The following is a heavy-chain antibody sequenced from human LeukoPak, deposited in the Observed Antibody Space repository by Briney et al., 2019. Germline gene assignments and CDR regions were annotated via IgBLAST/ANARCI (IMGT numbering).Heavy chain of an antibody. Sequence: GASVRVSCKASGYTFTSYDINWVRQATGQGFEWMGWMNPNSGNTGYAQKFQGRVTMTRNTSISTAYMELSSLRSEDTAVYYCARGRGIVVVLDYWGQGTLVTVSS. D-gene: IGHD3-22*01. J-gene: IGHJ4*02. CDR3: ARGRGIVVVLDY. CDR1: GYTFTSYD. V-gene: IGHV1-8*01. CDR2: MNPNSGNT.